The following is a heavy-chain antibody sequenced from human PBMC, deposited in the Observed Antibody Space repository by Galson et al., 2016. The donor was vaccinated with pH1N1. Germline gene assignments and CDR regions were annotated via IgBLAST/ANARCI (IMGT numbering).Heavy chain of an antibody. Sequence: SLRLSCAASGFTFSNYWMHWVRQVPGKGLEWVANIKEDGSQTYYVDSVRGRSTISRDNAKNSLYLQMNSLRDEDTALYYCARAVGSGSAYWGQGTLVTVSS. CDR3: ARAVGSGSAY. J-gene: IGHJ4*02. D-gene: IGHD3-22*01. V-gene: IGHV3-7*01. CDR2: IKEDGSQT. CDR1: GFTFSNYW.